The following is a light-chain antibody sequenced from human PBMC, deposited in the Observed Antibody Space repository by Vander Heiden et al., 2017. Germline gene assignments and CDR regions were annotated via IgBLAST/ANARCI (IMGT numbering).Light chain of an antibody. CDR2: WAA. CDR1: WSVIYSTKITNY. CDR3: QQYYSTPPT. V-gene: IGKV4-1*01. J-gene: IGKJ1*01. Sequence: DIVLTQSPDSLDVSLVERATSNRTSSWSVIYSTKITNYLAWYQQKPGQPPKLTIYWAATRASGVPDRLSGSGSGTDFSLTISSLQAEDVAVYYCQQYYSTPPTFGQGTKVEIK.